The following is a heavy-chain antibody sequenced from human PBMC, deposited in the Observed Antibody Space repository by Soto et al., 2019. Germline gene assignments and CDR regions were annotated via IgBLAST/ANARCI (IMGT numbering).Heavy chain of an antibody. CDR2: ISGSGDST. J-gene: IGHJ4*02. D-gene: IGHD6-19*01. V-gene: IGHV3-23*01. CDR3: AKDARSAYSSGWPGFDY. CDR1: GFTFSNYD. Sequence: EVQLLESGGGLVQPGGSLRLSCAASGFTFSNYDMSWVRQAPGKGLEWVSAISGSGDSTYYADSVKGQFTISRDDSKNTLYLLMTSLRAEDTALYYCAKDARSAYSSGWPGFDYWGQGSLVTVSS.